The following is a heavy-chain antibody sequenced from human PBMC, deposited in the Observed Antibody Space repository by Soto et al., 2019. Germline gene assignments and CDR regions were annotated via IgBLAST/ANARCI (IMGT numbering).Heavy chain of an antibody. CDR1: GFTFDDYA. Sequence: GGSLRLSCAASGFTFDDYAMHWVRQAPGKGLEWVSGISWNSGSIGYADSVKGRFTISRDNAKNSLYLQMNSLRAEDTALYYCAKDDCSGGSCYSGLNSWGQGTLFPVCS. CDR2: ISWNSGSI. J-gene: IGHJ4*02. V-gene: IGHV3-9*01. D-gene: IGHD2-15*01. CDR3: AKDDCSGGSCYSGLNS.